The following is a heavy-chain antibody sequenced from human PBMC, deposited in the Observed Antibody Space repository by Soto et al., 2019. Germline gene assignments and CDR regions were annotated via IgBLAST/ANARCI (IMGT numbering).Heavy chain of an antibody. V-gene: IGHV4-34*11. CDR1: GGFVNGYY. J-gene: IGHJ4*02. Sequence: KTPESLSLTCAVYGGFVNGYYWNWIRQPPGKGLEWIAYVSAYRGDTYDNPSLKSRLTISLGTPIKQFSLKLTSVTAADTAVYYCARDYYESRGYFVGRPIFDYWGQGTLVTVSS. D-gene: IGHD3-22*01. CDR2: VSAYRGDT. CDR3: ARDYYESRGYFVGRPIFDY.